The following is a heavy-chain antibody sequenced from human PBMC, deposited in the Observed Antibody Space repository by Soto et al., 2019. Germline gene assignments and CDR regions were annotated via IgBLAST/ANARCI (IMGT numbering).Heavy chain of an antibody. CDR1: GFTVSSNY. CDR3: ARGSYDFWSGYLPSYYYYGMDV. CDR2: IYSGGST. J-gene: IGHJ6*02. D-gene: IGHD3-3*01. V-gene: IGHV3-53*01. Sequence: GSLRLSCAASGFTVSSNYMSWVRQAPGKGLEWVSVIYSGGSTYYADSVKGRFTISRDNSKNTLYLQMNSLRAEDTAVYYCARGSYDFWSGYLPSYYYYGMDVWGQGTTVTVPS.